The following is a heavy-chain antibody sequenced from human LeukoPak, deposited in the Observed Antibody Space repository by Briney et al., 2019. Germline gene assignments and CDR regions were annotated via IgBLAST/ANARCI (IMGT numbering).Heavy chain of an antibody. CDR3: VKDLRYCSSTSCYEPCFDY. D-gene: IGHD2-2*01. Sequence: GGSLRLSCAASGFTFSSYWMHWVRQAPGKGLVWVSRLNSDGSSTGYADSVKGGFTISRDNAKNTLYLQMNSLRAEDTAVYYCVKDLRYCSSTSCYEPCFDYLGQGTLVTVPS. V-gene: IGHV3-74*01. CDR2: LNSDGSST. J-gene: IGHJ4*02. CDR1: GFTFSSYW.